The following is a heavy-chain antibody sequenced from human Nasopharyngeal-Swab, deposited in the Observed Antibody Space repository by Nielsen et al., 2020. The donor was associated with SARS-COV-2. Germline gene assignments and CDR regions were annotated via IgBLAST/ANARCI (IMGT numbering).Heavy chain of an antibody. J-gene: IGHJ3*02. CDR1: GFTFSSYG. CDR2: IWYDGSNK. D-gene: IGHD2-2*01. Sequence: GGSLRLSCAASGFTFSSYGMHWVHQATGKGLEWVAVIWYDGSNKYYADSVKGRFTISRDNSKNTLYLQMNSLRAEDTAVYYCARGGIVVVPAAPTHAFDIWGQGTMVTVSS. V-gene: IGHV3-33*01. CDR3: ARGGIVVVPAAPTHAFDI.